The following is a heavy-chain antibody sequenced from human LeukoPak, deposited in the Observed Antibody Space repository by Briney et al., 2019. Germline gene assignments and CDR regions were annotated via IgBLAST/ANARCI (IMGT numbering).Heavy chain of an antibody. D-gene: IGHD3-16*01. CDR2: INHSGST. CDR1: GGSFSGYY. CDR3: VRGVMRVRWFDP. J-gene: IGHJ5*02. Sequence: SETLSLTCAVYGGSFSGYYWSWIRRPPGKGLEWIGEINHSGSTNYNPSLKSRVTISVDTSKNQFSLKLSSVTAADTAVYYCVRGVMRVRWFDPWGQGTLVTVSS. V-gene: IGHV4-34*01.